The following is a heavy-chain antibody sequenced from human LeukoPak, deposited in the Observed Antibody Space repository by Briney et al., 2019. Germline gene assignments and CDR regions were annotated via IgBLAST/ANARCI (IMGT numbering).Heavy chain of an antibody. CDR1: GFTFSSYG. Sequence: GGSLRLSCAASGFTFSSYGMHWVRQAPGKGLEWVAFIRYGGSNKYYADSVKGRFTISRDNSKNTLYLQMNSLRAEDTAVYYCAKGGIVVVPAAIPFDYWGQGTLVTVSS. CDR2: IRYGGSNK. D-gene: IGHD2-2*01. J-gene: IGHJ4*02. CDR3: AKGGIVVVPAAIPFDY. V-gene: IGHV3-30*02.